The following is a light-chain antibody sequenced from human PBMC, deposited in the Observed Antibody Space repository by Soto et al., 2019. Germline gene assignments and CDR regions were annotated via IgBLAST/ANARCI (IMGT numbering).Light chain of an antibody. CDR2: DAS. Sequence: DIQMTQSPSTLSASVGDRVTITCRASQSISSCLAWYQQKPGKAPKLLIYDASSLDSGVPSRFSGSGSGTEFPLTISSLQPDDFATYYCQQYKSYPWTFGQGTKVEIK. CDR1: QSISSC. CDR3: QQYKSYPWT. J-gene: IGKJ1*01. V-gene: IGKV1-5*01.